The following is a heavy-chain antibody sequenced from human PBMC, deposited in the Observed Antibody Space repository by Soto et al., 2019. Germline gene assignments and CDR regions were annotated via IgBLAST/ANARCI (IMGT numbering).Heavy chain of an antibody. CDR1: GFSFSNSA. CDR3: AKVPQWILRYHDWFFDY. CDR2: ISGSGDIT. Sequence: EVQLLESGGGLVQPGGSLRLSCAVSGFSFSNSAMTWVRQAPGKGLEWVSGISGSGDITYNTDSGKGRFAISRDTSNNVVYLQMRSLRAEDTAVYYCAKVPQWILRYHDWFFDYWGQGTLVTVSS. D-gene: IGHD3-9*01. V-gene: IGHV3-23*01. J-gene: IGHJ4*02.